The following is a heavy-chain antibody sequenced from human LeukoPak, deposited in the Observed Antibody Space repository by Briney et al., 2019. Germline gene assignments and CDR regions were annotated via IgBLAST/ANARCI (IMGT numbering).Heavy chain of an antibody. Sequence: GGSLRLSCAASGFTFSNAWMSWVRRAPGKGLEWVGHIKSKTDGGTTDYAAPVKGRSTISRDDSKNTLYLQMNSLKTEDTAVYYCTTVSYCTNGVCRYYYYYYGMDVWGQGTTVTVSS. J-gene: IGHJ6*02. D-gene: IGHD2-8*01. CDR3: TTVSYCTNGVCRYYYYYYGMDV. CDR2: IKSKTDGGTT. CDR1: GFTFSNAW. V-gene: IGHV3-15*01.